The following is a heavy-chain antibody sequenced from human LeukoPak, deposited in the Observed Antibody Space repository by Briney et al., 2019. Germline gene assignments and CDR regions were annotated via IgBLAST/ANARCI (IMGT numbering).Heavy chain of an antibody. J-gene: IGHJ4*02. CDR3: AKRGVVIRVILVGFHKEAQYFDS. Sequence: GGSLRLSCAVSGITLSNYGMSWVRQTPGKGLEWVAGISDSGGRTNYADSVKGRFTISRDNPKNTLYLQMNSLRAEDTAVYYCAKRGVVIRVILVGFHKEAQYFDSWGQGALVTVSS. V-gene: IGHV3-23*01. CDR2: ISDSGGRT. CDR1: GITLSNYG. D-gene: IGHD2-21*01.